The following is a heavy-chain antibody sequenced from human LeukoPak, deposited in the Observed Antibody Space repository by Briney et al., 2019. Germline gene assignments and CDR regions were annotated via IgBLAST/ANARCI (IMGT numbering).Heavy chain of an antibody. D-gene: IGHD5-24*01. CDR3: ARDGPDGYSSY. CDR2: IYYSGST. J-gene: IGHJ4*02. V-gene: IGHV4-59*01. Sequence: PSETLSLTCTVSGGSISSYYWSWIRQPPGKGLEWIGYIYYSGSTNYNPSLRSRVTISVDTSKNQFSLKLSSVTAADTAVYYCARDGPDGYSSYWGQGTLVTVSS. CDR1: GGSISSYY.